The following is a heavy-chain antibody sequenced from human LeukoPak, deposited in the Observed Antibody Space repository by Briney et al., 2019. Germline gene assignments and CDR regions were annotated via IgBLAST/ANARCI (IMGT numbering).Heavy chain of an antibody. CDR1: GGSIGSSSYY. CDR3: ARHGDYSLAYSYAFDI. D-gene: IGHD4-11*01. J-gene: IGHJ3*02. Sequence: SETLSLTXTVSGGSIGSSSYYWGWICQPPGKGLQWVGSIYYTGSTYYNPSLKSRVTISVDTSKNQFSLKLSSVTAADTAVYYCARHGDYSLAYSYAFDIWGQGTMVTVSS. V-gene: IGHV4-39*01. CDR2: IYYTGST.